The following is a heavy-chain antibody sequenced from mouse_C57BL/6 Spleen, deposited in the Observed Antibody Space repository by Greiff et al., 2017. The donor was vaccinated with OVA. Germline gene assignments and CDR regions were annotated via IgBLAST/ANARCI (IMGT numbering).Heavy chain of an antibody. CDR1: GFTFSDYG. Sequence: DVHLVESGGGLVKPGGSLKLSCAASGFTFSDYGMHWVRQAPEKGLEWVAYISSGNSTIYYADTVKGRFTISRDNAKNTLFLQMTSLRSEDTAMYYCARGGTTVVRYFDVWGTGTTVTVSS. V-gene: IGHV5-17*01. J-gene: IGHJ1*03. CDR3: ARGGTTVVRYFDV. CDR2: ISSGNSTI. D-gene: IGHD1-1*01.